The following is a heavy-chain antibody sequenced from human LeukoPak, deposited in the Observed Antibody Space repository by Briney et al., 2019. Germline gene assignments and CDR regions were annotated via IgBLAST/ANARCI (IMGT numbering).Heavy chain of an antibody. D-gene: IGHD2-2*01. CDR2: ISGSGGST. V-gene: IGHV3-23*01. Sequence: GGSLRLSCAASGFTFSSYAMSWVRQAPGKGLEWVSAISGSGGSTYYADSVKGRFTISRDNSKNTLYLQMNSLRAEDTAVCYCAKDPGGRRYCSSTSCPDNWFDPWGQGTLVTVSS. CDR3: AKDPGGRRYCSSTSCPDNWFDP. CDR1: GFTFSSYA. J-gene: IGHJ5*02.